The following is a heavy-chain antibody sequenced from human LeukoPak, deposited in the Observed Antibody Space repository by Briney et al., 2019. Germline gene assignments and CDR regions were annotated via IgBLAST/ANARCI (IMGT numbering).Heavy chain of an antibody. J-gene: IGHJ4*02. CDR1: GFTFSSYA. CDR3: AKDRASGSGSYSYRGFDY. D-gene: IGHD6-19*01. CDR2: ISGSGGST. Sequence: GGSLRLSCAASGFTFSSYAMSWVRQAPGKGLEWVSAISGSGGSTYYADSVKGRFTISRDNSKNTLYLQMNSLRAEDTAVYYCAKDRASGSGSYSYRGFDYWGQGTLVTVSS. V-gene: IGHV3-23*01.